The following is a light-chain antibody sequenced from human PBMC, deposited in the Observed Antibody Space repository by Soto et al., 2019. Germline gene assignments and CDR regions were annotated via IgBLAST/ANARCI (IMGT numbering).Light chain of an antibody. V-gene: IGLV6-57*04. J-gene: IGLJ3*02. CDR3: QSYDSSNPV. CDR2: EDN. Sequence: NFMQTQPHSVSESPGKTVTISCTRSSGSIASNFVQWYQQRPGSAPTTVIYEDNQRPSGVPDRFSGSIDSSSNSASLIISGLKTEDEADYYCQSYDSSNPVFGGGTKVTVL. CDR1: SGSIASNF.